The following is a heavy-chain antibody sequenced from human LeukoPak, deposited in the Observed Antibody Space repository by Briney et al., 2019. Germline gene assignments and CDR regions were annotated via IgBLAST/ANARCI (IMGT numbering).Heavy chain of an antibody. CDR2: IYYSGST. Sequence: PSETLPLTCTVSGGSISSSSYYWGWIRQPPGKGLEWIGSIYYSGSTYYNPSLKSRVTISVDTSKNQFSLKLSSVTAADTAVYYCARQGEHYYGSGSYYNGQFDYWGQGTLVTVSS. CDR1: GGSISSSSYY. D-gene: IGHD3-10*01. CDR3: ARQGEHYYGSGSYYNGQFDY. V-gene: IGHV4-39*01. J-gene: IGHJ4*02.